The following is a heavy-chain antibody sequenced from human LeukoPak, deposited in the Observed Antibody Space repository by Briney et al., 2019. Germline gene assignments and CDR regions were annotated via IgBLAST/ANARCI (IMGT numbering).Heavy chain of an antibody. V-gene: IGHV1-18*01. CDR3: ARDYSSGWYAFDY. D-gene: IGHD6-19*01. J-gene: IGHJ4*02. Sequence: GASVKVSCKASGYTFTSYGISWERQAPGQGLEWMGWISAYNGNTNYAQKLQGRVTMTTDTSTSTAYMELRSLRSDHPAFYYCARDYSSGWYAFDYWGQGTLVTVSP. CDR1: GYTFTSYG. CDR2: ISAYNGNT.